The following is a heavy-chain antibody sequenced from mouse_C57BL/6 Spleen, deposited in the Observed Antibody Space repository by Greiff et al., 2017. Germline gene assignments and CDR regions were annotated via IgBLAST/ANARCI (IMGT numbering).Heavy chain of an antibody. CDR2: IHPSDSDT. V-gene: IGHV1-74*01. J-gene: IGHJ4*01. Sequence: QVQLQQPGAELVKPGASVKVSCKASGYTFTSYWMHWVKQRPGQGLEWIGRIHPSDSDTNYNQKFKGKATLTVDKSSSTAYMQLSSLTSEDSAVYYCAISPSYYYGSSPYYDAMDYWGQGTSVTVSS. CDR1: GYTFTSYW. CDR3: AISPSYYYGSSPYYDAMDY. D-gene: IGHD1-1*01.